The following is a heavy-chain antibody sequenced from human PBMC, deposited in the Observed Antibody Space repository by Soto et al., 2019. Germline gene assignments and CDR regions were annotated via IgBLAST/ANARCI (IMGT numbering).Heavy chain of an antibody. J-gene: IGHJ4*02. CDR2: IIPVFGTT. CDR1: GDTFSGYP. Sequence: QVQLVQSGAELKKPGSSVKVSCKASGDTFSGYPINWVRQVPGEGLEWMGRIIPVFGTTNDAQRFESRVTFTADESTTTAYMELRGLLSEDPAVYYCARDGGFGELKYWGPGTLVTVSS. D-gene: IGHD3-10*01. CDR3: ARDGGFGELKY. V-gene: IGHV1-69*18.